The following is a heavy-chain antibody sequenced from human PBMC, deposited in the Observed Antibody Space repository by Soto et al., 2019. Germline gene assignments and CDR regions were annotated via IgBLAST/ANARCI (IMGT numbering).Heavy chain of an antibody. V-gene: IGHV1-18*01. CDR3: ARDGLRFLEWLFFDYYYYGMDG. D-gene: IGHD3-3*01. J-gene: IGHJ6*02. Sequence: GASVKVSCKASGYTFTSYGISWVRQAPGQGLEWMGWISAYNGNTNYAQKLQGRVTMTTDTSTSTAYMELRSLRSDDTAVYYCARDGLRFLEWLFFDYYYYGMDGRGQRTTVTVSS. CDR2: ISAYNGNT. CDR1: GYTFTSYG.